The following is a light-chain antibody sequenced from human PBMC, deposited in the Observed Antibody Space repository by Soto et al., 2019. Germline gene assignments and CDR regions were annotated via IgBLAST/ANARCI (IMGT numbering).Light chain of an antibody. V-gene: IGKV3-11*01. J-gene: IGKJ5*01. Sequence: EIVLTQSPATLSLSPGERATLSCRASQTITTYLAWYQQKPGQPPRLLIYGASNRATGIPARFSGSGSGTDFTLTSSNLEPEDFAVYYCQQRSNFPANFGEGTRLEIK. CDR2: GAS. CDR1: QTITTY. CDR3: QQRSNFPAN.